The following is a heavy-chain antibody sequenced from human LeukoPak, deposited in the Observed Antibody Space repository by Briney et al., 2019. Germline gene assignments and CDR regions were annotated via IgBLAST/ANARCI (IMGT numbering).Heavy chain of an antibody. V-gene: IGHV1-18*01. J-gene: IGHJ4*02. CDR2: ISAYNGNT. CDR1: GYTFTSYG. CDR3: ARDSGHGGSYLAFDY. Sequence: GASVKVSCKASGYTFTSYGISWVRQAPGQGLEWMGWISAYNGNTNYAQKLQGRVTMTTDTSTSTVYMELSSLRSEDTAVYYCARDSGHGGSYLAFDYWGQGTLVTVSS. D-gene: IGHD1-26*01.